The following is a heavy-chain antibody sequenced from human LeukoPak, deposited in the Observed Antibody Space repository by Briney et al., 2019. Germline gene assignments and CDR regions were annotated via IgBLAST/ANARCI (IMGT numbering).Heavy chain of an antibody. V-gene: IGHV1-46*01. Sequence: ASVKVSCKASGYTFSSYCMHWVRQAPGQGLEWMGIINPSGGSTKYAQKLQGRVTMTRDTSTSTVYMELSSLRSEDTAVYYCARDDSSGPQVYWGQGTLVTVSS. CDR1: GYTFSSYC. CDR2: INPSGGST. CDR3: ARDDSSGPQVY. D-gene: IGHD3-22*01. J-gene: IGHJ4*02.